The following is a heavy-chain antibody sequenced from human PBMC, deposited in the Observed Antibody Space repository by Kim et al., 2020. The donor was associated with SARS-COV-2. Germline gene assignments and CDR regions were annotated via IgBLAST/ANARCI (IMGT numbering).Heavy chain of an antibody. V-gene: IGHV3-74*01. D-gene: IGHD3-10*01. CDR3: ARVAFRNSGTYWGCHDVHFGMDI. Sequence: GGSLRLSCSASGFTFSTYWMNWVRQDPGKGLMWVSRIANDGSAAAYADSVKGRFTVSRDNAKNTPHLYMSSLRVDDTAVYYCARVAFRNSGTYWGCHDVHFGMDIWGRGTMVTVSS. J-gene: IGHJ6*02. CDR2: IANDGSAA. CDR1: GFTFSTYW.